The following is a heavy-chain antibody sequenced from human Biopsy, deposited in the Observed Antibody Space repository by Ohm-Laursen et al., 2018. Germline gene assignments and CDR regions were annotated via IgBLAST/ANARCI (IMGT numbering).Heavy chain of an antibody. J-gene: IGHJ4*02. D-gene: IGHD5-12*01. CDR2: IYHTGST. CDR1: GDSISSGGNY. V-gene: IGHV4-31*03. CDR3: ARADMVTTIVDY. Sequence: SETLSLTCPVSGDSISSGGNYWSWIRQFPGKGLEWIAYIYHTGSTYYNPSLKSRLSIAIDTSKNQFSVSLRSVTAADTAVYYCARADMVTTIVDYWGQGTLVIVSS.